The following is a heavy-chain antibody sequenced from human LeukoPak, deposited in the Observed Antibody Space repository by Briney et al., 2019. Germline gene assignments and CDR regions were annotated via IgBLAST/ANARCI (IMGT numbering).Heavy chain of an antibody. Sequence: ASVKVSCKASGYTFTRYYMHWVRQAPGQGLEWMGWINPNSGGTNYAQKFQGRVTMTRDTSISTAYMELSRLRSDDTAVYYCARDPYCSSTSCPDPWGQGTLVTVSS. CDR3: ARDPYCSSTSCPDP. D-gene: IGHD2-2*01. CDR2: INPNSGGT. V-gene: IGHV1-2*02. J-gene: IGHJ5*02. CDR1: GYTFTRYY.